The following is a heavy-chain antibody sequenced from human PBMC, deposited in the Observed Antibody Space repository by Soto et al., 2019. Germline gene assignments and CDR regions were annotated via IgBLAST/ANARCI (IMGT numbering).Heavy chain of an antibody. V-gene: IGHV2-70*01. CDR3: ARSSTSCSRGLIFDY. D-gene: IGHD2-2*01. J-gene: IGHJ4*02. CDR2: IDWDDDK. CDR1: GFSLSTSGMC. Sequence: SGPTLVNPTQTLTLTCTFSGFSLSTSGMCVSWIRQPPGKALEWLALIDWDDDKYYSTSLKTRLTISKDTSKNQVVLTMTNMDPLDTATYYCARSSTSCSRGLIFDYWGQGTLVTVSS.